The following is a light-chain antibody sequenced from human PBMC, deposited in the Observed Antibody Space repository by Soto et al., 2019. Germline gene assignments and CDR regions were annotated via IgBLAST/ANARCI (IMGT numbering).Light chain of an antibody. J-gene: IGKJ4*01. Sequence: DIQVTQSPHTLTASVGDRVTIPCRASQTISTWMAWYQQKPGQAPKLLIYAASSLQSGVPSRFSGSGFGTDFTLTITSLQPEDFATYYCKKVESYPSTVGGGNKVDIK. CDR2: AAS. CDR1: QTISTW. CDR3: KKVESYPST. V-gene: IGKV1-9*01.